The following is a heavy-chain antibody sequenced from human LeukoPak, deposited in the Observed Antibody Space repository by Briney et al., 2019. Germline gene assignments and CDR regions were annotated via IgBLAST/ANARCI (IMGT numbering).Heavy chain of an antibody. CDR2: ISYDGSNK. V-gene: IGHV3-30*04. CDR1: GFTFSSYA. Sequence: GGSLRLSCAASGFTFSSYAMHWVRQAPGKGLEWVAVISYDGSNKYYADSVKGRFTISRDNSKNTLYLQMNSLRAEDTAVYYCARDLNGDYVSGWFDPWGQGTLVTASS. D-gene: IGHD4-17*01. J-gene: IGHJ5*02. CDR3: ARDLNGDYVSGWFDP.